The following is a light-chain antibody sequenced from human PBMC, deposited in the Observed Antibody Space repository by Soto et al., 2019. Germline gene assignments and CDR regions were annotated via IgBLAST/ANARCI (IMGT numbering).Light chain of an antibody. V-gene: IGKV3-20*01. CDR1: PSVSSSY. J-gene: IGKJ1*01. CDR3: QQYGSSPVT. CDR2: GAS. Sequence: EIVLTQSPGTLSLSPGARATLSCRASPSVSSSYLAWYQQKPGQAPRLLIYGASSRATGIPDRFSGSGSGTDFTLTISRREPEDFAVYYCQQYGSSPVTFGQGTKVEIK.